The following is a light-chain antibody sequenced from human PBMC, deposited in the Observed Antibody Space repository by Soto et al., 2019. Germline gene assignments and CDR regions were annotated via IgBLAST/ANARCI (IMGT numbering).Light chain of an antibody. V-gene: IGLV2-14*01. Sequence: QSVLTQPASVSGSPGQSITISCTGTSSDVCGYNYVSCYQQHPGKAPKLMIYDVSNRPSGVSNRFSGSKSGNTASLTISGLQAEDEADYYCSSYTSSSTLLYVFGTGTKVTVL. J-gene: IGLJ1*01. CDR3: SSYTSSSTLLYV. CDR2: DVS. CDR1: SSDVCGYNY.